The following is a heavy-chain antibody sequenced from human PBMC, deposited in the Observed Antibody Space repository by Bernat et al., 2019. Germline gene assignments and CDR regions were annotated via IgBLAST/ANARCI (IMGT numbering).Heavy chain of an antibody. CDR2: IWYDGSNQ. J-gene: IGHJ4*02. D-gene: IGHD6-19*01. CDR1: GFTFSSYG. Sequence: QVQLVESGGGVVQPGRSLRLSCAASGFTFSSYGMHWVRQAPGKGLEWVAVIWYDGSNQYYGGFVKGRFTISRDNSKNILYLQMNSLRAEDTAVYYCARDSSGWWAPDCWGQGTLVTVSS. CDR3: ARDSSGWWAPDC. V-gene: IGHV3-33*01.